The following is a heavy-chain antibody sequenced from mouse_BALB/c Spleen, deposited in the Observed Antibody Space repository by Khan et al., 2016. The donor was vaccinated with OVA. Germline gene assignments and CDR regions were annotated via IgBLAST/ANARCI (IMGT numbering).Heavy chain of an antibody. CDR2: INTYTGEP. CDR1: GFTFTNYG. Sequence: QIQLVQSGPELKKPGETVQISCKASGFTFTNYGMNWVRQAPGKGLKWMGWINTYTGEPTFTDDFKGRFAFSLETSASTPYLQINSLKNEDTATYCCARVGYNGTMDFWGQGTSVTVSS. CDR3: ARVGYNGTMDF. V-gene: IGHV9-3-1*01. D-gene: IGHD1-1*02. J-gene: IGHJ4*01.